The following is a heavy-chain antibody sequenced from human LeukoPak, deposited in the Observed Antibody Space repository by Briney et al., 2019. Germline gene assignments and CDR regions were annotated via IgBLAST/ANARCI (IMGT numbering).Heavy chain of an antibody. D-gene: IGHD1-26*01. V-gene: IGHV3-21*01. CDR2: ISSSSSYI. CDR3: ARDREIVGATYDAFDI. CDR1: GFTFSSYS. Sequence: GGSLRFSCAASGFTFSSYSMNWVRQAPGKGLEWVSSISSSSSYIYYADSVKGRFTISRDNAKNTLYLQMNSLRAEDTAVYYCARDREIVGATYDAFDIWGQGTMVTVSS. J-gene: IGHJ3*02.